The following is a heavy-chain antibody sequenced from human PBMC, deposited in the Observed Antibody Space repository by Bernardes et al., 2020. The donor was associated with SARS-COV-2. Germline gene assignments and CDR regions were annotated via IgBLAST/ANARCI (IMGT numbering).Heavy chain of an antibody. CDR3: AKGGPYKCNNGLS. V-gene: IGHV4-34*01. Sequence: SETLSLTCVVYGGSLSGFYWTWIRQAPEKGLEWIGEINQSGRNNYNPSLKGRVTMSVDTSNNQFSRKLTSVTAADTAVYYCAKGGPYKCNNGLSWGQGTLFTVSS. D-gene: IGHD1-20*01. CDR2: INQSGRN. CDR1: GGSLSGFY. J-gene: IGHJ4*02.